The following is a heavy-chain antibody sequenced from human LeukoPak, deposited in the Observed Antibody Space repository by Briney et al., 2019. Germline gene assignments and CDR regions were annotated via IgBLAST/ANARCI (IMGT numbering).Heavy chain of an antibody. J-gene: IGHJ3*02. V-gene: IGHV3-48*03. Sequence: PGGSLRLSCAASGFTFSNYEMNWVRQAPGKGLEWVSYISSSGSTIYYADSVKGRFTISRDNAKNSLYLQMNSLRAEDTAVYYCARDKRGSEYAFDIWGQGTMVTVSS. CDR2: ISSSGSTI. CDR3: ARDKRGSEYAFDI. CDR1: GFTFSNYE. D-gene: IGHD3-16*01.